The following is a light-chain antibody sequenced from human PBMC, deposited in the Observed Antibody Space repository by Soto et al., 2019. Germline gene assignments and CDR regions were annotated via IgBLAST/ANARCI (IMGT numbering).Light chain of an antibody. CDR3: SSYTSSSTLV. V-gene: IGLV2-14*01. Sequence: QSVLTQPASVSGSPGQSITISCTGTSSDVGGYNFVSWYQQHPGKAPKLMIYGVSNRPSGVSSRFSASKSGNTASLTISGLQAEDEANYYCSSYTSSSTLVFGGGTKLTVL. J-gene: IGLJ3*02. CDR1: SSDVGGYNF. CDR2: GVS.